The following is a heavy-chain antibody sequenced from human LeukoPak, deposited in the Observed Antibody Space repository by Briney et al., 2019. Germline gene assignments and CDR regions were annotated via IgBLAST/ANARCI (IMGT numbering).Heavy chain of an antibody. Sequence: SVKVSCKASGGTFSSYAISWVRQAPGQGLEWMGGIIPIFGTANYAQKFQGRVTITTDESTSTAYMELSSLRSEDTAVYYCASGGVVVPAAIEGANWFDPWGQGTLVTVSS. J-gene: IGHJ5*02. D-gene: IGHD2-2*01. V-gene: IGHV1-69*05. CDR1: GGTFSSYA. CDR2: IIPIFGTA. CDR3: ASGGVVVPAAIEGANWFDP.